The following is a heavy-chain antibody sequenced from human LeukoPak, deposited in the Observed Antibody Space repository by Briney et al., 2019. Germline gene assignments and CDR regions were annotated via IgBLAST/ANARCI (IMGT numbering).Heavy chain of an antibody. V-gene: IGHV4-34*01. Sequence: SETLSLTCTVSGGSISSYYWSWIRQPPGKGLEWIGEINHSGSTNYNPSLKSRVTISVDTSKNQFSLKLSSVTAADTAVYYCARRGVAARIGYFQHWGQGTLVTVSS. CDR2: INHSGST. J-gene: IGHJ1*01. CDR1: GGSISSYY. D-gene: IGHD2-15*01. CDR3: ARRGVAARIGYFQH.